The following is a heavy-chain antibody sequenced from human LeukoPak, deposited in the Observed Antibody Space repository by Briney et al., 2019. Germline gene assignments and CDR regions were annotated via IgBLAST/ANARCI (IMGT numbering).Heavy chain of an antibody. Sequence: KRGESLKISCNGSGYSFTSYWIGWVRQMPGKGLEWMGIIYPGDSDTRYSPSFQGQATISADKSISTAYLQWSSLKASDTAMYYCARRPLYDSSGYQEYFDYWGQGTLVTVSS. CDR2: IYPGDSDT. D-gene: IGHD3-22*01. CDR1: GYSFTSYW. J-gene: IGHJ4*02. V-gene: IGHV5-51*01. CDR3: ARRPLYDSSGYQEYFDY.